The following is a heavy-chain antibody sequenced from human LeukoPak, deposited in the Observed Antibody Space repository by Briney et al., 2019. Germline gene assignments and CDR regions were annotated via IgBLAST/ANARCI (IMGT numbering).Heavy chain of an antibody. V-gene: IGHV3-21*01. J-gene: IGHJ6*03. D-gene: IGHD6-13*01. Sequence: GESLRLSCAASGFTFSSYSMNWVRQAPGKGLEWVSSISSSSSYIYYADSVKGRFTISRDNAKNSLYLQMNSLRAEDTAVYYCARDPSSWYYYYMDVWGKGTTVTVSS. CDR2: ISSSSSYI. CDR1: GFTFSSYS. CDR3: ARDPSSWYYYYMDV.